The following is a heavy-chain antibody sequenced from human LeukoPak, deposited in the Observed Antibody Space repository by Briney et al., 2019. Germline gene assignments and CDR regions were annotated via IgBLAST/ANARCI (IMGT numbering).Heavy chain of an antibody. V-gene: IGHV4-39*01. J-gene: IGHJ1*01. Sequence: PSETLSLTCTVSGDSISSSSHYWGWIRQPPGKGLEWIGNISYRGSTYYNPSLKSRVTVSVDTSKNQFFLKLNSVSAADTAVYYCARPAVAGTLEYFHHWGQGTLVTVSS. D-gene: IGHD6-19*01. CDR1: GDSISSSSHY. CDR3: ARPAVAGTLEYFHH. CDR2: ISYRGST.